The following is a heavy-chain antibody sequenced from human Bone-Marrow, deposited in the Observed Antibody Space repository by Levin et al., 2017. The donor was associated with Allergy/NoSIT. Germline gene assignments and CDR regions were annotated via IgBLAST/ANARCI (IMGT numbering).Heavy chain of an antibody. Sequence: SGPTLVKPTQTLTLTCTFSGFSLSTSGMRVSWIRQPAGKALEWLARIDWDDDKFYSTSLKTRLTISKDTSKNQVVLTMTNMDPVDTATYYCARAYGSGSYDNVFDYWGQGTLVTVSS. CDR3: ARAYGSGSYDNVFDY. CDR1: GFSLSTSGMR. CDR2: IDWDDDK. V-gene: IGHV2-70*04. D-gene: IGHD3-10*01. J-gene: IGHJ4*02.